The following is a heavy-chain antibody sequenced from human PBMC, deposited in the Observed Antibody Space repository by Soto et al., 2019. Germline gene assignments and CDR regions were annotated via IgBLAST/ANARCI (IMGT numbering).Heavy chain of an antibody. V-gene: IGHV3-15*01. CDR1: GFTFSNAW. J-gene: IGHJ6*04. CDR3: TTDQDILTGYSV. CDR2: IKSKTDGGTT. D-gene: IGHD3-9*01. Sequence: EVQLVESGGGLVQPGGSLRLSCAASGFTFSNAWMSWVRQAPGKGLEWVGRIKSKTDGGTTDYAAPVKGRFTISRDDSKNTLYLQMNSLKTEDTAVYYCTTDQDILTGYSVWGKGTTVTVSS.